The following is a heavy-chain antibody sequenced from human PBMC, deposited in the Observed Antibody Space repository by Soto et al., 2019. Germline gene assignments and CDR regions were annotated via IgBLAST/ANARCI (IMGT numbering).Heavy chain of an antibody. CDR3: ARDAAVPVESDRFDY. J-gene: IGHJ4*02. Sequence: SETLSLTCTVSGDSVTSNVWWSWVRQPPGKGLEWIGEAYHNGLTDYNPSLKSRVTMSVDTTKNEFSLKLTSLTAADTAIYYCARDAAVPVESDRFDYWGQGTLVTVSS. D-gene: IGHD6-19*01. V-gene: IGHV4-4*02. CDR1: GDSVTSNVW. CDR2: AYHNGLT.